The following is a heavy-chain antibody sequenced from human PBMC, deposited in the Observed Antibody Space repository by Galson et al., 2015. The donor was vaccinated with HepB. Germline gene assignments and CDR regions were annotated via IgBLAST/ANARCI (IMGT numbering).Heavy chain of an antibody. D-gene: IGHD3/OR15-3a*01. CDR2: MNPKSGNT. CDR1: GYTFTSFD. V-gene: IGHV1-8*01. Sequence: SVKVSCKAAGYTFTSFDINWVRQATGQGLEWMGWMNPKSGNTGYAQNFQGRVTMTRDTSTRTAYMELSSLTSEDTAVYYCARGQWHEFWTGNTNWFDPWGQGTLVTVSS. J-gene: IGHJ5*02. CDR3: ARGQWHEFWTGNTNWFDP.